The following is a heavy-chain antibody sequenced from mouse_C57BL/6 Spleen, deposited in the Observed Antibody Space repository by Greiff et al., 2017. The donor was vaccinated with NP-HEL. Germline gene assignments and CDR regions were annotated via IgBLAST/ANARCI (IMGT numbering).Heavy chain of an antibody. Sequence: VQLQQSGPVLVKPGASVKMSCKASGYTFTDYYMNWVKQSHGKSLEWIGVINPYNGGTSYNQKFKGKATLTVDKSSSTAYMELNSLTSEDSAVYYCARGGLVPSYWGQGTLVTVSA. V-gene: IGHV1-19*01. CDR1: GYTFTDYY. J-gene: IGHJ3*01. D-gene: IGHD5-1*01. CDR3: ARGGLVPSY. CDR2: INPYNGGT.